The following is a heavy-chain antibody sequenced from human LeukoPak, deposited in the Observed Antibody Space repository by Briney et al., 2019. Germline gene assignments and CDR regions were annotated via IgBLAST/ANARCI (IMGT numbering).Heavy chain of an antibody. CDR2: ITPSGRST. CDR3: SAQPEEVYGGMNS. J-gene: IGHJ4*02. D-gene: IGHD1-14*01. V-gene: IGHV3-23*01. CDR1: GLTFAKTS. Sequence: GVSLRLSCAASGLTFAKTSMTWVRQAPGKGLEWVSTITPSGRSTHYADSVKGRFTISRDNSKKTLYLQMITLRAGDTAVYYCSAQPEEVYGGMNSWGQGALVTVSS.